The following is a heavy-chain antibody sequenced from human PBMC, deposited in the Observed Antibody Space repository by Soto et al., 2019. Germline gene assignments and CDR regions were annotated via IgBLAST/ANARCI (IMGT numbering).Heavy chain of an antibody. CDR2: ISHGGSP. J-gene: IGHJ6*02. Sequence: SETLSLTCAVSGGSVSSGVFSWNWIRQPPGQGLEWIGYISHGGSPHYTPSLRSRVSISVDRSTNVISLNLTSMTPADTAVYFCARGHYYYAMDVWGQGTTVTVS. V-gene: IGHV4-30-2*01. CDR1: GGSVSSGVFS. CDR3: ARGHYYYAMDV.